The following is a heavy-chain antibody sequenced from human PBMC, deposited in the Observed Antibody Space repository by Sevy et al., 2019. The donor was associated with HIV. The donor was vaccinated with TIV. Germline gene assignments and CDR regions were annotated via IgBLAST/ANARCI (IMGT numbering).Heavy chain of an antibody. J-gene: IGHJ4*02. CDR3: VPSGGGHAGY. CDR2: IKQDGSEK. D-gene: IGHD2-15*01. CDR1: GFTLSSRW. Sequence: RGCLRLSCAASGFTLSSRWMSWVRQAPGKGLERVANIKQDGSEKYYVDSVKDRFTISRDNAKNSLYLQMNSLRAEDTALYYCVPSGGGHAGYWGQGTLVTVSS. V-gene: IGHV3-7*01.